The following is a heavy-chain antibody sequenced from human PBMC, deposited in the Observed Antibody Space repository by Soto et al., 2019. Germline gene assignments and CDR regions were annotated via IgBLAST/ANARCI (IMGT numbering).Heavy chain of an antibody. CDR3: ASLGVVAAAGVWFDP. D-gene: IGHD6-13*01. CDR2: IIPILGIA. J-gene: IGHJ5*02. V-gene: IGHV1-69*02. Sequence: QVQLVQSGAEVKKPGSSVKVSCKASGGTFSSYTISWVRQAPGQGLEWMGRIIPILGIANYAQKFQGRVTNTADKSTSTAYMERSSLRSEDTAVYYCASLGVVAAAGVWFDPWGQGTLVTVSS. CDR1: GGTFSSYT.